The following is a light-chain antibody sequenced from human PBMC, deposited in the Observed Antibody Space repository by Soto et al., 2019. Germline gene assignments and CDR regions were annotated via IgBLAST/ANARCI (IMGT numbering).Light chain of an antibody. Sequence: SVLPQPPSVSASPGQKVTISCSGSSSNIGNNYVSWYQQLPGTAPKLLIYENNKRPSGIPDRFSGSKSGTSATLGITGLQTGDEADYYCGTWDSSLSLYVFGTGTKVTVL. CDR3: GTWDSSLSLYV. J-gene: IGLJ1*01. CDR1: SSNIGNNY. V-gene: IGLV1-51*02. CDR2: ENN.